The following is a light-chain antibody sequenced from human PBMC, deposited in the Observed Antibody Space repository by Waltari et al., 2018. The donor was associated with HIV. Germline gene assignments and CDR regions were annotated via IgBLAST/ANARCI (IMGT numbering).Light chain of an antibody. V-gene: IGLV1-44*01. CDR3: AARDDSLNAWV. CDR2: SNN. CDR1: NSNVGSNP. Sequence: QSVLTQPPSASGTPGRRVTISCSGNNSNVGSNPVNWYRKVPGTAPKLLMFSNNHGPSGVPDRFSGSKSGTSASLAIRGLKSEDEADYYCAARDDSLNAWVFGGGTKVTVL. J-gene: IGLJ3*02.